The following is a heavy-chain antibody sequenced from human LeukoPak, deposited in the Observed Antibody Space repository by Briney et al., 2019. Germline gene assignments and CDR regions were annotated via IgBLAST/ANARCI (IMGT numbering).Heavy chain of an antibody. Sequence: KTSETLSLTCTVSGGSISSGGYYWSWIRQHPGKGLEWIGYIYYSGSTYYNPSLKSRVTISVDTSKNQFSLKLSSVTAADTAVYYCARQSDGGNWIDYWGQGTLVTVSS. V-gene: IGHV4-31*03. CDR2: IYYSGST. D-gene: IGHD4-23*01. CDR1: GGSISSGGYY. J-gene: IGHJ4*02. CDR3: ARQSDGGNWIDY.